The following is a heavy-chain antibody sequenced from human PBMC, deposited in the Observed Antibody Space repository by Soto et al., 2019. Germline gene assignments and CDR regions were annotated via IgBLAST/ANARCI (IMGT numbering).Heavy chain of an antibody. D-gene: IGHD3-22*01. CDR2: IYYSGST. CDR1: GGSISSGDYY. V-gene: IGHV4-30-4*01. J-gene: IGHJ4*02. Sequence: SETLSLTCTVSGGSISSGDYYWSWIRQPPGKGLEWIGYIYYSGSTYYNPSLKSRVTISVDTSKNQFSLKPSSVTAADTAVYYCARGRYYDSSGYYYIWGQGTLVTVSS. CDR3: ARGRYYDSSGYYYI.